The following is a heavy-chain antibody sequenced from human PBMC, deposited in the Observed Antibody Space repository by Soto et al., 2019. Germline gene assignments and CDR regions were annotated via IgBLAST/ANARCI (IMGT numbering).Heavy chain of an antibody. Sequence: QVQLRESGPGLVKPSETLSLTCNVSGGSVSSGRYYWSWIRQPPGKGMEWIGYVYHSGSTSSKPSLKSRVTMSVDTSKHQFALRLTSVTAADTAVSYCAREVSSYASDSDAFDVWGQGTRVTVSS. CDR1: GGSVSSGRYY. V-gene: IGHV4-61*01. CDR3: AREVSSYASDSDAFDV. J-gene: IGHJ3*01. CDR2: VYHSGST. D-gene: IGHD3-16*01.